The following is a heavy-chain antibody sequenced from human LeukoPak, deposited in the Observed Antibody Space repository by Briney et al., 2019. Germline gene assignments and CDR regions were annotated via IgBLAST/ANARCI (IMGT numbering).Heavy chain of an antibody. Sequence: GGSLRLSCAASGFTFSSYSMNWVRQAPGKGLEWVSSISSISSYIYYADSVKGRFTISRDNAKNSLYLQMNSLRAEDTAVYYCARVSAMVSVSWFDPWGQGTLVTVSS. CDR3: ARVSAMVSVSWFDP. D-gene: IGHD5-18*01. CDR1: GFTFSSYS. CDR2: ISSISSYI. V-gene: IGHV3-21*01. J-gene: IGHJ5*02.